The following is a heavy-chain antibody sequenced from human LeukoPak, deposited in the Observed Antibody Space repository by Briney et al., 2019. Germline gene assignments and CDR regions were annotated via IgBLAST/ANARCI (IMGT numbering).Heavy chain of an antibody. D-gene: IGHD6-13*01. J-gene: IGHJ4*02. CDR2: IYYSGST. CDR3: ARVGGWSSQGYYFDY. V-gene: IGHV4-59*08. CDR1: GGSVSSHF. Sequence: SETLSLTCTVSGGSVSSHFWSWIRQPPGMGLEWIGYIYYSGSTKYNPSLESRVTISVDTSKTQFSLRLGSVTAADTAVYYCARVGGWSSQGYYFDYWGQGTRVTVSS.